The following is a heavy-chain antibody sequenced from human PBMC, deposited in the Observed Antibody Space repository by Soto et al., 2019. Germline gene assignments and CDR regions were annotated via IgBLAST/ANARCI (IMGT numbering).Heavy chain of an antibody. CDR3: ARSIGYCSSTSCPFAGMDV. CDR1: GGSISSSSYY. V-gene: IGHV4-39*01. D-gene: IGHD2-2*01. J-gene: IGHJ6*02. CDR2: IYYSGST. Sequence: QLQLQESGPGLVKPSETLSLTCTVSGGSISSSSYYWGWIRQPPGKGLEWIGSIYYSGSTYYNPALKSRVTVPVDTSKNQSPRTLSSVTAADTAVYYCARSIGYCSSTSCPFAGMDVWGQGTTVTVSS.